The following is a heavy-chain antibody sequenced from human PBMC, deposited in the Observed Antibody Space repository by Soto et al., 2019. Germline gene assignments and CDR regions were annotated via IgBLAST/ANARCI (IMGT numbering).Heavy chain of an antibody. CDR1: GFTFSKYG. J-gene: IGHJ4*02. CDR2: MSSDGRNE. Sequence: QVQLVESGGGLVQPGRSLRLSCEGSGFTFSKYGMHWVRQAPGKGLEWVAVMSSDGRNEYYADSVKGRFTISRDNSNSTLYLQMSSLRPEDTAVYYCAKVGRIAVVTAWFDYWGQGTLVTVSS. CDR3: AKVGRIAVVTAWFDY. V-gene: IGHV3-30*18. D-gene: IGHD2-21*02.